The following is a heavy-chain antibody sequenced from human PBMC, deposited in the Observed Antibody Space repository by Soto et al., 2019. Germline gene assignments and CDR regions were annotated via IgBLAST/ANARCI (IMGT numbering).Heavy chain of an antibody. J-gene: IGHJ6*02. CDR2: ISAYNGNT. CDR3: ARERDIVVVVAATDYYYYYGMDV. V-gene: IGHV1-18*01. CDR1: GYTFTSYA. D-gene: IGHD2-15*01. Sequence: ASVKVSCKASGYTFTSYAMHWVRQAPGQRLEWMGWISAYNGNTNYAQKLQGRVTMTTDTSTSTVYMEVRSLRPDDTAVYYCARERDIVVVVAATDYYYYYGMDVWGQGTTVTVSS.